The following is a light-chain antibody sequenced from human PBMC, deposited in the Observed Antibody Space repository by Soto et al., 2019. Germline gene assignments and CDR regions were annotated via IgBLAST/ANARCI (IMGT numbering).Light chain of an antibody. Sequence: EIVLTQSPGTLSLSPGERATLSCRVSQSVSSSYLAWYQQKPGQAPRLLIYGASSRATGIPDRFSGSGYGTDFTLTISRLQHEDFVVYYCHQYGGSPPYTFGQGTKLEIK. V-gene: IGKV3-20*01. J-gene: IGKJ2*01. CDR3: HQYGGSPPYT. CDR2: GAS. CDR1: QSVSSSY.